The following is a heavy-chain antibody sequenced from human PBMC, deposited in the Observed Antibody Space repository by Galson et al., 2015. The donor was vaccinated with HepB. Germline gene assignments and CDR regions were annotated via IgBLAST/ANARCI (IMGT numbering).Heavy chain of an antibody. CDR3: ARHGRNEPFDN. D-gene: IGHD1-1*01. CDR2: IYPGDSET. J-gene: IGHJ4*02. V-gene: IGHV5-51*03. CDR1: GYSFTNNW. Sequence: SGAEVKKPGESLKISCKGSGYSFTNNWIGWVRQRPGKGLEWMGIIYPGDSETRYSPSFQGQVTISADKSITTAYLQWSSLKASDTAIYYCARHGRNEPFDNWGRGTLVTVSS.